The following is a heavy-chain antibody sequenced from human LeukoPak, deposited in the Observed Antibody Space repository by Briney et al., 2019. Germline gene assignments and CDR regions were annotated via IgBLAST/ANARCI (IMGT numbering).Heavy chain of an antibody. V-gene: IGHV3-7*03. CDR1: GFTFSSYW. D-gene: IGHD3-10*01. Sequence: PGGSLRLSCAASGFTFSSYWMSWVRPAPGKGLEWVANIKQDGSEKYYVDSVKGRFTISRDNAKNSLYLQMNSLRAEDTAVYYCAKESMVRGVIRYYYGMDVWGKGTTVTVSS. CDR2: IKQDGSEK. J-gene: IGHJ6*04. CDR3: AKESMVRGVIRYYYGMDV.